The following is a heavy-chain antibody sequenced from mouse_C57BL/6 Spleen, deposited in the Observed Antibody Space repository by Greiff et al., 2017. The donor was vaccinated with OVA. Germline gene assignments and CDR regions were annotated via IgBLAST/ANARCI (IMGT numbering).Heavy chain of an antibody. J-gene: IGHJ4*01. CDR3: ARSGDYALYAMDY. V-gene: IGHV1-72*01. Sequence: QVQLQQPGAELVKPGASVKLSCKASGYTFTSYWMHWVKQRPGRGLEWIGRIDPNSGGTKYNEKFKSKATLTVDKPSSTAYMQLSSLTSEDSAVEYCARSGDYALYAMDYWGQGTSVTVSS. CDR1: GYTFTSYW. CDR2: IDPNSGGT. D-gene: IGHD2-4*01.